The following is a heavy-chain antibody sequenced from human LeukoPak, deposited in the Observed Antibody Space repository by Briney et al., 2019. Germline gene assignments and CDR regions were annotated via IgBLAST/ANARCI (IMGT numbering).Heavy chain of an antibody. J-gene: IGHJ3*02. V-gene: IGHV1-8*03. CDR2: MNPNSGNT. D-gene: IGHD3-9*01. Sequence: ASVNVSCKASGYTFTSYDINWVRQAAGQGLEWMGWMNPNSGNTGYAQKFQGRVTITRNTSISTAYMELSSLRSEDTAVYYCARDRVLRYFDWLPKSDAFDIWGQGTMVTVSS. CDR1: GYTFTSYD. CDR3: ARDRVLRYFDWLPKSDAFDI.